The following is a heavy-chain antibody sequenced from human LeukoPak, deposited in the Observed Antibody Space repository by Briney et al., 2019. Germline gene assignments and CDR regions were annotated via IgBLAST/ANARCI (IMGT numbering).Heavy chain of an antibody. CDR3: ARAGYSYGTGYYFDY. D-gene: IGHD5-18*01. J-gene: IGHJ4*02. Sequence: PSETLSLTCTVSGGSISSYYWSWIRLPPGKGLEGIGYIYYTGATYYNPSLKSRVTISLDTSKNQFSLKLSSVTAADAAVYYCARAGYSYGTGYYFDYWGQGAPVTVSS. CDR1: GGSISSYY. V-gene: IGHV4-59*01. CDR2: IYYTGAT.